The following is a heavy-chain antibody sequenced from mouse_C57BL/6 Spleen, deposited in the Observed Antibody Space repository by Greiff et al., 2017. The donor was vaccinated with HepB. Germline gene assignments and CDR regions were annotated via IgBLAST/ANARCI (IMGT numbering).Heavy chain of an antibody. CDR2: IDPETGGT. D-gene: IGHD1-1*01. V-gene: IGHV1-15*01. J-gene: IGHJ2*01. Sequence: VKLVESGAELVRPGASVTLSCKASGYTFTDYEMHWVKQTPVHGLEWIGAIDPETGGTAYNQKFKGKAILTADKSSSTAYMELRSLTSEDSAVYYCTTDYYGSSYFDYWGHGTTLTVSP. CDR3: TTDYYGSSYFDY. CDR1: GYTFTDYE.